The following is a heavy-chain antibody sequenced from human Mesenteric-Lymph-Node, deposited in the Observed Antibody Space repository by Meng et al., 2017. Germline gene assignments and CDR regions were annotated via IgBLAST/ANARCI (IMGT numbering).Heavy chain of an antibody. CDR2: IKQDGSEK. Sequence: GESLKISCAASGFSFSYYWMSWVRQAPGKGLEWVANIKQDGSEKYYVDSVKGRFTISRDNARNSLYLQMNSLRAEDTAVYYCARPQYSGSQGLYGMDVWGQGTTVTVSS. D-gene: IGHD1-26*01. CDR3: ARPQYSGSQGLYGMDV. J-gene: IGHJ6*01. CDR1: GFSFSYYW. V-gene: IGHV3-7*01.